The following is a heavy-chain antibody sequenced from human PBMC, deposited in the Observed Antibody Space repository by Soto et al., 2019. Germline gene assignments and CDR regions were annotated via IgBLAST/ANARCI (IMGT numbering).Heavy chain of an antibody. D-gene: IGHD5-12*01. Sequence: EVHLLESGGDLVQPGGSLRLSCAASEFTLSTYAMNWLRQAPGKGLEWVSGITGNGGTYYADSVKGRFTISRDTSKNTLYLQMYSLRAEDTAIYYCAKDRGTVATIEGFDYWGQGTLVTVSS. J-gene: IGHJ4*02. CDR3: AKDRGTVATIEGFDY. CDR2: ITGNGGT. CDR1: EFTLSTYA. V-gene: IGHV3-23*01.